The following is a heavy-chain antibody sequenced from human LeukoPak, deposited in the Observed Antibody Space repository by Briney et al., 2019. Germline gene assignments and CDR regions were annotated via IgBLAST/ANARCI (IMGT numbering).Heavy chain of an antibody. D-gene: IGHD6-13*01. CDR2: FYYSGST. J-gene: IGHJ6*03. CDR3: ARQEGIAAARGYMDV. CDR1: GGSINGYY. Sequence: PSETLSLTCTVSGGSINGYYWTWIRQPPGKGLEWIGYFYYSGSTNYNPSLKSRVTISVDTSKNQFSLKLSSVTAADTAVYYCARQEGIAAARGYMDVWGKGTTVTVSS. V-gene: IGHV4-59*08.